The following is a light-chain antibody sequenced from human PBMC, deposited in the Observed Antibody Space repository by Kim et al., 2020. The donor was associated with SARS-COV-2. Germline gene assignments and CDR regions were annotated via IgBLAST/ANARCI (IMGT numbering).Light chain of an antibody. CDR2: HVI. CDR1: SSDVGGYDY. Sequence: GQSITISCTGTSSDVGGYDYVSWYRQYPGKAPILIIYHVINRPSGFSSRFSGSKSGNTASLTISGLQADDEADYYCSSYASSTSYVFGTGTKVTVL. V-gene: IGLV2-14*03. CDR3: SSYASSTSYV. J-gene: IGLJ1*01.